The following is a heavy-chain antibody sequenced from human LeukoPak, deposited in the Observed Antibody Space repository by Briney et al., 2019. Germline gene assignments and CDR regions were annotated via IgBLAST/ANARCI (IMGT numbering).Heavy chain of an antibody. V-gene: IGHV1-18*01. CDR2: INAHNGDT. CDR1: GYSFSNYG. J-gene: IGHJ4*02. CDR3: ARDTYNNGWSSTLLDY. Sequence: GASVKVSCKASGYSFSNYGISWVRQAPGQGLEWMGWINAHNGDTNYGQKLQGRVIMTADTSTSTAYMELRSLRSDDTAIYYCARDTYNNGWSSTLLDYWGQGTLVTVSS. D-gene: IGHD6-19*01.